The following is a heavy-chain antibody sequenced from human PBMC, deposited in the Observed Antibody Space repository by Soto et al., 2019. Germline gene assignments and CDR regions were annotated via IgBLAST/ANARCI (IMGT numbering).Heavy chain of an antibody. Sequence: QVQLVQSRAEVKNPGASVKVSCRASGYSFTRYGIAWARQAPGQGLEWMGWINTYNGNTNYAQNLQGRVTLTTDNSTSTDYLELTSLRSNDTAIYYCAMVDVYVTPSPQDVWGQGTTVIVSS. J-gene: IGHJ6*02. D-gene: IGHD3-16*01. CDR2: INTYNGNT. V-gene: IGHV1-18*01. CDR1: GYSFTRYG. CDR3: AMVDVYVTPSPQDV.